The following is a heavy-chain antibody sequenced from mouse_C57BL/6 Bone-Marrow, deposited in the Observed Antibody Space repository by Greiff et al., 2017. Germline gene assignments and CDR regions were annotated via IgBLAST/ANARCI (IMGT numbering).Heavy chain of an antibody. V-gene: IGHV1-64*01. CDR2: IHPNSGST. CDR3: ARSPLPGGYFDV. CDR1: GYTFTSYW. J-gene: IGHJ1*03. Sequence: VQLQQPGAELVKPGASVKLSCKASGYTFTSYWMHWVKQRPGQGLEWIGMIHPNSGSTNYNEKFKSKATLTVDKSSSTAYMQLSSLTSEDSAVYYCARSPLPGGYFDVWGTGTTVTVSS. D-gene: IGHD5-1*01.